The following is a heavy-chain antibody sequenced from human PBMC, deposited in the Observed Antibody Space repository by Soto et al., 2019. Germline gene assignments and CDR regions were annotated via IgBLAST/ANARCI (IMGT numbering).Heavy chain of an antibody. D-gene: IGHD1-26*01. CDR2: FFWDGGE. Sequence: QITLRESGTSLVKPTETLTLTCTFSGFSLTTTGVGVGWIRQPPGKALEWLAVFFWDGGERYSPSLKSRVTITKDTSKDQVVYTMTNMDPADTATYYCTQVYGSGSWGWYFHSWGQGTLVTVSS. V-gene: IGHV2-5*02. CDR1: GFSLTTTGVG. CDR3: TQVYGSGSWGWYFHS. J-gene: IGHJ4*02.